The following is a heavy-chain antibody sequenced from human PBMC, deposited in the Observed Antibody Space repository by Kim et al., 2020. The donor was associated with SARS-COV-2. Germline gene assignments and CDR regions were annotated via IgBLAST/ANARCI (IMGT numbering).Heavy chain of an antibody. V-gene: IGHV3-30*07. D-gene: IGHD6-19*01. CDR3: ARVLLSGWYQPNWFDP. J-gene: IGHJ5*02. Sequence: SLKSQFTIHRDSSKNTLYLQMDSLRAEDTAVYYCARVLLSGWYQPNWFDPWGQGTLVTVSS.